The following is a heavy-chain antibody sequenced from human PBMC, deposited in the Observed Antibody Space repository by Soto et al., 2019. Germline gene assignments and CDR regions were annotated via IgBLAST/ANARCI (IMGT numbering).Heavy chain of an antibody. CDR2: ISYDGSNK. V-gene: IGHV3-30*18. CDR3: AKGGIAVAGPKGVYYYYYYGMDV. J-gene: IGHJ6*02. CDR1: GFTFSSYG. Sequence: PGGSLRLSCAASGFTFSSYGMHWVRQAPGKGLEWVAVISYDGSNKYYADSVKGRFTISRDNSKNTLYLQMNSLRAEDTAVYYCAKGGIAVAGPKGVYYYYYYGMDVWGQGTTVTVSS. D-gene: IGHD6-19*01.